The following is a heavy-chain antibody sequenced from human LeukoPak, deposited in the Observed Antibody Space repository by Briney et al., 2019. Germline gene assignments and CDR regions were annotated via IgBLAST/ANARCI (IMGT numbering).Heavy chain of an antibody. D-gene: IGHD3-9*01. V-gene: IGHV4-39*07. CDR3: ARGTVLRYRPMDV. CDR1: GDSMSSSSYL. J-gene: IGHJ6*03. Sequence: SSETLSLTCTVSGDSMSSSSYLWNWIRQPPGKGLEWIGNIYYSGTTTDYNPSLRSRVTISVDTFSNQFSLKLSSVTAADTAVYYCARGTVLRYRPMDVWGKGTTVTVSS. CDR2: IYYSGTTT.